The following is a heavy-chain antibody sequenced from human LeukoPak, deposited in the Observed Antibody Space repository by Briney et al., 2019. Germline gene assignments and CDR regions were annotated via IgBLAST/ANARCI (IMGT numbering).Heavy chain of an antibody. J-gene: IGHJ3*02. Sequence: NPSETLSLTCSVSDDSITMYYWSWIRQPAGKGLEWIGRIYTSGSTNYNPSLKSRVTISVDTSKNQFSLKLSSVTAADTAVYYCARDSVGLLWFGENDAFDIWGQGTMVTVSS. D-gene: IGHD3-10*01. CDR1: DDSITMYY. V-gene: IGHV4-4*07. CDR2: IYTSGST. CDR3: ARDSVGLLWFGENDAFDI.